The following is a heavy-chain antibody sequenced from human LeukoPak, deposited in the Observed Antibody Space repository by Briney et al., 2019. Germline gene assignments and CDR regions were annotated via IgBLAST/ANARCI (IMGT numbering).Heavy chain of an antibody. Sequence: SETLSLTCTVSGGSINSYYWSWIRQPPGKGVEWIGYIYYSGSTNYNPSLKSRVTISVDTSKNQFSLKLSSVTAADTAVYYCARGPTRYYFDYWGQGTLVTVSS. V-gene: IGHV4-59*01. D-gene: IGHD1-1*01. CDR2: IYYSGST. J-gene: IGHJ4*02. CDR1: GGSINSYY. CDR3: ARGPTRYYFDY.